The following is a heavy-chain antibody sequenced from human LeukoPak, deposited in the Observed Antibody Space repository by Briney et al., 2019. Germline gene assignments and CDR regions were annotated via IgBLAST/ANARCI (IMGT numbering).Heavy chain of an antibody. CDR1: GGSISTSSYY. V-gene: IGHV4-39*01. D-gene: IGHD3-10*01. Sequence: PSETLSLTCTVPGGSISTSSYYWSWIRQPPETRLEWIGTIYYTGSTYYNPSLKSRVTISVDASKNQFSLKLSSVTAADTAVYYCARRPGSGSRHFDYWGQGTLVTVSS. CDR2: IYYTGST. J-gene: IGHJ4*02. CDR3: ARRPGSGSRHFDY.